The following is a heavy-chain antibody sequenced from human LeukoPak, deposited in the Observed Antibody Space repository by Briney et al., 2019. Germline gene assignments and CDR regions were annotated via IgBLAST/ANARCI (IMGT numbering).Heavy chain of an antibody. CDR1: GFTFSSYD. CDR3: ARGAHGSRIPFVDY. CDR2: IGTAGET. V-gene: IGHV3-13*01. J-gene: IGHJ4*02. D-gene: IGHD3-10*01. Sequence: PGGSLRLSCAASGFTFSSYDMHWVRQATGKGLEWVSAIGTAGETYYPASVKSRFTISRENCKNSWSLQMSSLRAGDTAVYYCARGAHGSRIPFVDYWGQGTLVTVSS.